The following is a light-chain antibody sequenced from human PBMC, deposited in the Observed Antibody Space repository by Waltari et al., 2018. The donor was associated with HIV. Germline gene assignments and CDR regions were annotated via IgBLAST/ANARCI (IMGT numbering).Light chain of an antibody. CDR2: EYK. V-gene: IGLV6-57*04. J-gene: IGLJ3*02. CDR1: SGSIASNY. CDR3: HSYDTTNQV. Sequence: NFMLTQPHSVSESPGKTVTISCTRSSGSIASNYVQWFQQRPGSAPTTVLYEYKERPSGVPDRFSGSIDTSSNSASLTISGLRTEDEADYFCHSYDTTNQVFGGGTKLTVL.